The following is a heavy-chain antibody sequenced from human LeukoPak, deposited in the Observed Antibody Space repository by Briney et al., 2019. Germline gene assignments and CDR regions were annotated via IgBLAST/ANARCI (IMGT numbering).Heavy chain of an antibody. CDR1: GFTFSNYD. CDR3: ARAKRNGFDI. J-gene: IGHJ3*02. Sequence: GGSLRLSCEGSGFTFSNYDMNWVRQAPGKGLEWVAYISSSGATVYYADSVKGRFTISRDNAKNSLYLQMNSLRAEDTAVYYCARAKRNGFDIWGQGTMVTVSS. CDR2: ISSSGATV. V-gene: IGHV3-48*01.